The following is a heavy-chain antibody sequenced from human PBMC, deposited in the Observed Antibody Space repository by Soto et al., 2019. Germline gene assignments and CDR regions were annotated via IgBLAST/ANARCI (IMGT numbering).Heavy chain of an antibody. CDR3: ARGRGAAADYFDF. D-gene: IGHD6-13*01. CDR1: GFTFSEYY. CDR2: ISSSTSHT. Sequence: PGGSLRLSCAFSGFTFSEYYMTWIRQAPGKGLEWVSYISSSTSHTNYADSVKGRFTISRDNAKNSLFLQMNSLRAEDTAVYYCARGRGAAADYFDFWGQGTLVTVSS. J-gene: IGHJ4*02. V-gene: IGHV3-11*05.